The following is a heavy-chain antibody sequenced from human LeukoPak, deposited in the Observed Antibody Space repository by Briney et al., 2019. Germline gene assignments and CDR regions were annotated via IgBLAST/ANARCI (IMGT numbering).Heavy chain of an antibody. CDR3: AKDLGRYRNNFFDY. J-gene: IGHJ4*02. CDR1: GFTFSSIA. Sequence: PVGSLRLSCAASGFTFSSIAMSWVRQAPDKGLEWVSTISGSGGGTYYADSVKGRFTFSRDDSKNTLYLQMNSLRADDTAVYYCAKDLGRYRNNFFDYWGQGNLVTVSS. D-gene: IGHD1-26*01. V-gene: IGHV3-23*01. CDR2: ISGSGGGT.